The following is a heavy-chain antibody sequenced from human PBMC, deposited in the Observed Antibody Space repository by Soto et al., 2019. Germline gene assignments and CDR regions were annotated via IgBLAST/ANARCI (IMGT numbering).Heavy chain of an antibody. CDR3: ARESGQYYYDSSGYYYGYFQH. CDR2: SIPIFGTA. Sequence: QVQLVQSGAEVKKPGSSVKVSCKASGGTFSSYAISWVRQAPGQGLEWMGGSIPIFGTANYAQKFQGRVTITADESTRTAYMELSSLRSEDTAVYYCARESGQYYYDSSGYYYGYFQHWGQGTLVTVSS. V-gene: IGHV1-69*01. D-gene: IGHD3-22*01. J-gene: IGHJ1*01. CDR1: GGTFSSYA.